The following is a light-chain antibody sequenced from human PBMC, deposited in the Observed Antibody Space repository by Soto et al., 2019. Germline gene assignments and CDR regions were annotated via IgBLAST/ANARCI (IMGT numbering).Light chain of an antibody. J-gene: IGKJ4*01. V-gene: IGKV1-17*01. CDR2: AAS. CDR1: QSIKND. CDR3: QQANSFPLT. Sequence: DIQITQSPAALSASAGGRVKITCRASQSIKNDLGWYQQKPGKAPKRPIYAASILQSGAPSRFSGSESGTEFTLTISSLQPEDFATDYCQQANSFPLTFGRGTKVDIK.